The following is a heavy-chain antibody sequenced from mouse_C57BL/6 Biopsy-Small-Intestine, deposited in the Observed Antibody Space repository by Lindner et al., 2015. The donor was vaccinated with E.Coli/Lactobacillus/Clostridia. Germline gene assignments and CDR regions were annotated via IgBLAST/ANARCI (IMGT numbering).Heavy chain of an antibody. CDR1: GYSFTSYG. Sequence: SVKVSCKASGYSFTSYGITWVRQAPGQGLAWMGWVSAYNGGTDYAQNFQDRVTMTTDTSTTTAYMELRSLRSDDTAVYYCARIDLFYERSTGHTRNWFDPWGQGTLVIVSS. D-gene: IGHD2-12*01. CDR2: VSAYNGGT. J-gene: IGHJ4*01. V-gene: IGHV1S55*01. CDR3: ARIDLFYERSTGHTRNWFDP.